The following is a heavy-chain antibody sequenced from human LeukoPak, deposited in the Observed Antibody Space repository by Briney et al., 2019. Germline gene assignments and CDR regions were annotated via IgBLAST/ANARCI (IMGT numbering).Heavy chain of an antibody. Sequence: PSETLSLTCTVSGGSISSSSYYWSWIRQPPGKGLEWIGYIYYSGSTIYNPSLKSRVTISLDTSKNQFSLKLSSVTAADTAVYYCASGSYSFYYFDYWGQGTLVTASS. J-gene: IGHJ4*02. CDR3: ASGSYSFYYFDY. V-gene: IGHV4-61*01. CDR2: IYYSGST. CDR1: GGSISSSSYY. D-gene: IGHD1-26*01.